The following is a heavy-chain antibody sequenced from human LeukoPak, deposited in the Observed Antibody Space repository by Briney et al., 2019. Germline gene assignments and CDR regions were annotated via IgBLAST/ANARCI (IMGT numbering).Heavy chain of an antibody. D-gene: IGHD3-10*01. CDR3: AREDYGSGSYQAFDY. CDR1: GFTFTSYL. Sequence: GGSLRLSCAASGFTFTSYLMHWVRHAPGKGLGWVADIWYVGSNTYYADTVKSGFSISRDNSKNTLYMQMNSLRAEDTAVYYCAREDYGSGSYQAFDYWGQGTLVSVSS. CDR2: IWYVGSNT. J-gene: IGHJ4*02. V-gene: IGHV3-33*08.